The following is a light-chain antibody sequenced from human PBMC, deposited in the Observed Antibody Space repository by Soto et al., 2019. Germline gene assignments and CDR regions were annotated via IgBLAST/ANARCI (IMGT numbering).Light chain of an antibody. V-gene: IGLV1-51*01. CDR3: GAWDNSLTVVV. CDR2: DND. CDR1: SSNIGRNS. Sequence: QSVLTQPPSLSAAPGQKVTISCSGSSSNIGRNSVSWYRHLPGTAPKLLIYDNDKRPSGIPDRFSGSKSGTSATLGITGLQTGDEADYYCGAWDNSLTVVVFGGGTKLTVL. J-gene: IGLJ2*01.